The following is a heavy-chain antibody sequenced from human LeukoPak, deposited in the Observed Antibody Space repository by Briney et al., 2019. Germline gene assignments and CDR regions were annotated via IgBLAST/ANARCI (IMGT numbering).Heavy chain of an antibody. Sequence: PGGSLRLSCAASGFTFRSYSMNCVRQARGRGLEWVSSITSSSSYIFYADSVKRRFTISSDNAKNSLYLQMNSLSAEDTAVYYCARDAAFYCSGGSCYSDYFDYWGQGTLVTVSS. D-gene: IGHD2-15*01. CDR2: ITSSSSYI. V-gene: IGHV3-21*01. CDR1: GFTFRSYS. CDR3: ARDAAFYCSGGSCYSDYFDY. J-gene: IGHJ4*02.